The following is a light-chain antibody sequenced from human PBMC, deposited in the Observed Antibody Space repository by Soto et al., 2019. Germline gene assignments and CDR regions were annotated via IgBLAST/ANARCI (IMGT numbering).Light chain of an antibody. J-gene: IGLJ1*01. CDR2: DVS. CDR3: SSYTSSSIPYV. CDR1: NSDVSGYNF. Sequence: QSALTQPASVSGSPGQSITISCTGTNSDVSGYNFVSWYQQHPGKAPKLMIYDVSNRPSGVSNRFSGSKSGNTASLNISGLQAEDEADYYCSSYTSSSIPYVFGIGTKLTVL. V-gene: IGLV2-14*01.